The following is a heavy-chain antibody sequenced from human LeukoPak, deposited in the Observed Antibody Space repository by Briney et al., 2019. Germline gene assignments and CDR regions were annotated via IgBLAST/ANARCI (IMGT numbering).Heavy chain of an antibody. CDR1: GFIFTNYE. V-gene: IGHV3-48*03. CDR3: ARGNRLPGSNAYNS. Sequence: GGSLRLSCAASGFIFTNYEMNWVRQAPGKGLEWVSYISSSGSTIYYADSVKGRFTISRDNAKNSLYLQMNSLRAEDTAVYYCARGNRLPGSNAYNSWGQGTLVTVSS. CDR2: ISSSGSTI. J-gene: IGHJ4*02. D-gene: IGHD3-16*01.